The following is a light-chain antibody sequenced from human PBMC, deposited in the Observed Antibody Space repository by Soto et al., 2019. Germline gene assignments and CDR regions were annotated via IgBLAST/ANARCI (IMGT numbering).Light chain of an antibody. Sequence: EIVLTQSPGTLSLSLGERATLSCRASQSVSSSYLACYQQKPGQAPRLLIYGASSRATGIPDRFSGSGSGTDFTLTISRLEPEDFAVYYCQQYGSSPWTFGQGTKVDIK. CDR2: GAS. J-gene: IGKJ1*01. CDR1: QSVSSSY. CDR3: QQYGSSPWT. V-gene: IGKV3-20*01.